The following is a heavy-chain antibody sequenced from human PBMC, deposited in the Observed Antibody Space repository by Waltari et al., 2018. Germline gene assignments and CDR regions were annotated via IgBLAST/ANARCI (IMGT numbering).Heavy chain of an antibody. J-gene: IGHJ5*02. CDR1: GFPLSSYW. Sequence: EVQLVESGGGLVQPGGSLRPSCAASGFPLSSYWMSWVRQAPGKGLEWVANIKQDGSEKYYVDSVKGRFTISRDNAKNSLYLQMNSLRAEDTAVYYCAREVVAATPGWFDPWGQGTLVTVSS. V-gene: IGHV3-7*01. D-gene: IGHD2-15*01. CDR3: AREVVAATPGWFDP. CDR2: IKQDGSEK.